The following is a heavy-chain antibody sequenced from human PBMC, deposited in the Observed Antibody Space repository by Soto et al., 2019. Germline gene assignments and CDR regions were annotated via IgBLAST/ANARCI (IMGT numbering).Heavy chain of an antibody. CDR3: ARDYSSGYYYVFDY. CDR1: GFTFSSYA. V-gene: IGHV3-30-3*01. D-gene: IGHD3-22*01. Sequence: QVQLVESGGGVVQPGRSLRLSCAASGFTFSSYAMHWVRQAPGKGLEWVAVISYDGSNKYYADSVKGRFTISRDNSKNTLYLQMNSLRAEDTAVYYCARDYSSGYYYVFDYWGQGTLVTVSS. J-gene: IGHJ4*02. CDR2: ISYDGSNK.